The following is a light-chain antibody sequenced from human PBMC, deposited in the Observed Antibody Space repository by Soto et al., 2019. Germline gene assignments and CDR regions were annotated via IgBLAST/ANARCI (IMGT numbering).Light chain of an antibody. CDR2: RAS. CDR1: QSISSW. V-gene: IGKV1-5*03. Sequence: DIQMTQSPSTLSASVGDRVTITCRASQSISSWLAWYQQKPGKAPKLLIYRASRLGNGVPSRFGGSGSGTEFTLTISSLQPDDFATYYCQQYDSSVYTFGQGTKLEIK. CDR3: QQYDSSVYT. J-gene: IGKJ2*01.